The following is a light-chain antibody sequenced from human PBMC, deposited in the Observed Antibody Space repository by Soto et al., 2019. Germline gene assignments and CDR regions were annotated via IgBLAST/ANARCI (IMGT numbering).Light chain of an antibody. J-gene: IGKJ2*01. CDR2: AAS. Sequence: EIGVTQSVATLSVSPGERATLSCRASQSVSSNLAWYQQKPGRAPRLLIYAASTRATGVPARFSGSGSGTEFTLTISSLQSEDCAVYYCQQYDDWPPMYPVGQGTKVDIK. V-gene: IGKV3-15*01. CDR3: QQYDDWPPMYP. CDR1: QSVSSN.